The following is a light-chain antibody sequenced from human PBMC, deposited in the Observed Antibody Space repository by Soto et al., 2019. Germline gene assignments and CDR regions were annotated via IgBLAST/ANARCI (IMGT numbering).Light chain of an antibody. Sequence: QSALTQPPSASGSPRQSVTISCTGTSSDIGGYNYVSWYQQHPGKAPKLMIYDVNKRPSGVPDRFSGSKSGNTASLTVSGLQAEDEADYYCSSYAGSNKLIFGGGTKLTVL. CDR1: SSDIGGYNY. CDR2: DVN. V-gene: IGLV2-8*01. CDR3: SSYAGSNKLI. J-gene: IGLJ2*01.